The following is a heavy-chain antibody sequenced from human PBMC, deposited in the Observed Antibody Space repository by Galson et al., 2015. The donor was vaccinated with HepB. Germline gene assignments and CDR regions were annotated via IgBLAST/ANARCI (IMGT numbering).Heavy chain of an antibody. CDR2: IYHSGST. CDR3: ARDSSRRAAFDI. Sequence: LSLTCAVSGYSISSGYYWGWIRQPPGKGLEWIGSIYHSGSTYYNPSLKSRVTISVDTSKNQFSLKLSSVTAADTAVYYCARDSSRRAAFDIWGQGTMVTVSS. V-gene: IGHV4-38-2*02. D-gene: IGHD6-13*01. J-gene: IGHJ3*02. CDR1: GYSISSGYY.